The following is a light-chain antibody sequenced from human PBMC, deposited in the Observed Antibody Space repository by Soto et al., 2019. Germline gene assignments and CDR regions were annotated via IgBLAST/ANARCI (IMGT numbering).Light chain of an antibody. J-gene: IGKJ1*01. CDR1: QSVTSNY. Sequence: TQSTATLSVSPGEGATRSFRSSQSVTSNYLAWYQQKPGKAPRLLIHGISNRATGVPDRFSGSGSGTDFTLTISRLEPEDFAVYYCQQYTAWPLTFGQGAKVDI. CDR3: QQYTAWPLT. CDR2: GIS. V-gene: IGKV3-20*01.